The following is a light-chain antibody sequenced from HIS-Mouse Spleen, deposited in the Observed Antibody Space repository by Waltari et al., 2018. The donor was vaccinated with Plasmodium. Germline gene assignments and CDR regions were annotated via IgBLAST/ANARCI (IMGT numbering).Light chain of an antibody. CDR1: ALPKKY. Sequence: SYELTQPPSVSVSPGQTARNTCSGDALPKKYAYWYQQKSGQAPVLVIYEDSKRPSGIPERFSGSNSGTMATLTISGAQVEDEADYYCYSTDSSGNHRVFGGGTKLTVL. V-gene: IGLV3-10*01. J-gene: IGLJ3*02. CDR3: YSTDSSGNHRV. CDR2: EDS.